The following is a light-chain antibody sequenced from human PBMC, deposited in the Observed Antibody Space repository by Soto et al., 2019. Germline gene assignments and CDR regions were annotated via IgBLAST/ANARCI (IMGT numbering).Light chain of an antibody. V-gene: IGLV1-44*01. CDR1: SSNIGNNL. J-gene: IGLJ1*01. CDR3: AAWDDSLDGYV. CDR2: SNN. Sequence: QSVLTQPPSASGTPGQRVTISCSGSSSNIGNNLVNWYQQLPGTAPKLLIYSNNQRPSGVPDRFSGSKSGTSASLAISGLQSEDEADYYGAAWDDSLDGYVFGTGTKVTVL.